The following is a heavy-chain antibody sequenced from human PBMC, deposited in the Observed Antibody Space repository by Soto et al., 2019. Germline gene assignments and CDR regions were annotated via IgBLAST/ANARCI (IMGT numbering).Heavy chain of an antibody. V-gene: IGHV3-23*01. D-gene: IGHD3-9*01. J-gene: IGHJ4*02. CDR3: ASRGETYYDIFTGRSGYDY. CDR1: GFTFSSYA. CDR2: ISGSGGST. Sequence: EVQLLESGGGLVQPGGSLRLSCAASGFTFSSYAMSWVRQAPGKGLEWVSAISGSGGSTYYADSVKGPFTISRDNSKNTQYVQMNSLRAEDTAVYYCASRGETYYDIFTGRSGYDYWGQGTLVTVSS.